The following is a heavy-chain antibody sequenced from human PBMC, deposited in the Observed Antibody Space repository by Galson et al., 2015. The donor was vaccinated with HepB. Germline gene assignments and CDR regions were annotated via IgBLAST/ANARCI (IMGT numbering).Heavy chain of an antibody. CDR3: ARSHRSWVVGATMGY. J-gene: IGHJ4*02. CDR2: INPNSGGT. V-gene: IGHV1-2*02. D-gene: IGHD1-26*01. Sequence: SVKVSCKASGSTFTGYYMHWVRQAPGQGLEWMGWINPNSGGTNYAQKFQGRVTMTRDTSISTAYMELSRLRSDDTAVYYCARSHRSWVVGATMGYWGQGTLVTVSS. CDR1: GSTFTGYY.